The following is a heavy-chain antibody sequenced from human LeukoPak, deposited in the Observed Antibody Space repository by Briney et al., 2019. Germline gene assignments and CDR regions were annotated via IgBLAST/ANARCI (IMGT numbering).Heavy chain of an antibody. CDR3: ARGYDYGGNGDY. CDR2: IYYSGST. Sequence: SETLSLTCTVSGGSISSSSYYWSWIRQPPGKGLEWIGYIYYSGSTNYNPSLKSRVTISVDTSKNQFSLKLSSVTAADTAVYYCARGYDYGGNGDYWGQGTLVTVSS. V-gene: IGHV4-61*01. D-gene: IGHD4-23*01. CDR1: GGSISSSSYY. J-gene: IGHJ4*02.